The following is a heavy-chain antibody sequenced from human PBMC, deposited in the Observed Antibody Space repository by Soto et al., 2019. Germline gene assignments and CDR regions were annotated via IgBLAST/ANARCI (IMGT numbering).Heavy chain of an antibody. CDR3: VRGGYMHACDI. J-gene: IGHJ3*02. CDR1: GFPFRSYW. V-gene: IGHV3-7*02. D-gene: IGHD6-13*01. CDR2: IKPDGTEK. Sequence: GGSLRLSCAASGFPFRSYWMSWVRQAPGKGLEWVANIKPDGTEKYHEDSVKGRFTFSRDNAKNTLYLQMNSLRAEDTAVYYCVRGGYMHACDIWGQGTMVTVSS.